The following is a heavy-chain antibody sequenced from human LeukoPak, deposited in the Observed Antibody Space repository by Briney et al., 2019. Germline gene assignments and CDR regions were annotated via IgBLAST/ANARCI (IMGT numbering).Heavy chain of an antibody. D-gene: IGHD3-3*01. V-gene: IGHV3-30*02. Sequence: GGSLRLSCAASGFNFSIYGMHWIRQAPGKGLEWVTFVRYDQSATVYADSVQGRFAISRDNSKNTVYLQMNSLRVEDTALYFCVKDQGECPGSRCYLRFLEYWGQGTLVIVSS. J-gene: IGHJ4*02. CDR2: VRYDQSAT. CDR1: GFNFSIYG. CDR3: VKDQGECPGSRCYLRFLEY.